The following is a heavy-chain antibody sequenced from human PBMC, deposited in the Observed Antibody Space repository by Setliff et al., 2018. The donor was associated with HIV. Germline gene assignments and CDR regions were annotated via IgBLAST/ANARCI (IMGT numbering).Heavy chain of an antibody. D-gene: IGHD5-18*01. Sequence: KVSCKASGGTFSNYAFSWVRQAPGQGLEWLGRISASNGQTDYGHNYQGRLSMTTDSSTTTAYMELASLRIDDTAVYYCARDVAYTGYNSDSWGQGTLVTVSS. J-gene: IGHJ5*01. CDR3: ARDVAYTGYNSDS. CDR2: ISASNGQT. V-gene: IGHV1-18*01. CDR1: GGTFSNYA.